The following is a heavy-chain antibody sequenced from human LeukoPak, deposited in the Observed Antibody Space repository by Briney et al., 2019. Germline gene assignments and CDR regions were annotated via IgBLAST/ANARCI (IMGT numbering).Heavy chain of an antibody. Sequence: TSETLSLTCTVSGYSISSGYYWGWIRQPPGKGLEWIGSIYHSGSTNYNPSLKSRVTISVDTSKNQFSLKLSSVTAADTAVYYCARGGLHYGFWSGYYFDYWGQGTLVTVSS. CDR2: IYHSGST. CDR1: GYSISSGYY. CDR3: ARGGLHYGFWSGYYFDY. D-gene: IGHD3-3*01. V-gene: IGHV4-38-2*02. J-gene: IGHJ4*02.